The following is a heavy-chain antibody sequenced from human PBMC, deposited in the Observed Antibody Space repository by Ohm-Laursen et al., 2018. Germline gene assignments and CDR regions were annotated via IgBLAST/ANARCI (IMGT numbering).Heavy chain of an antibody. CDR3: ARELAGNGDFDF. CDR1: GFTLSTCH. D-gene: IGHD6-19*01. CDR2: IWFDGSEK. J-gene: IGHJ4*02. V-gene: IGHV3-33*01. Sequence: SLRLSCAAFGFTLSTCHMHWVRQAPGKGLGWVAVIWFDGSEKSYADFVEGRFTISRDNSKNTLYLQMNSLRAEDTAVYYCARELAGNGDFDFWGQGTLVTVPS.